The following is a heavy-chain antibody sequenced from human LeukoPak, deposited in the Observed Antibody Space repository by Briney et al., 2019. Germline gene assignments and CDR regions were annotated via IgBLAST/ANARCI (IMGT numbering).Heavy chain of an antibody. CDR1: GFTFSNYG. CDR2: TSYDGGNK. CDR3: AKDRQGDYGDFDSPDY. D-gene: IGHD4-17*01. J-gene: IGHJ4*02. Sequence: GGSLRLSCAASGFTFSNYGMHWVRQAPGKGLEWVAVTSYDGGNKYYADSVKARFSISRDNSKNTLYLQMNSLRTEDTAVYYCAKDRQGDYGDFDSPDYWGQGTLVTVSS. V-gene: IGHV3-30*18.